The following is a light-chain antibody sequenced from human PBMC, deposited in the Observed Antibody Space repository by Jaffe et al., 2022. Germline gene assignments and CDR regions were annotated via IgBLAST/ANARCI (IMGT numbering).Light chain of an antibody. Sequence: DIQMTQSPSTLSASIGDRVTITCRASQSVNIWLAWYQQKSGQAPSLLIYKSSTLQEGVPSRFSGSGSGTEFTLTINGLQPDDVATYYCQQYDNVRTFGQGTRLEIK. V-gene: IGKV1-5*03. CDR3: QQYDNVRT. CDR1: QSVNIW. J-gene: IGKJ1*01. CDR2: KSS.